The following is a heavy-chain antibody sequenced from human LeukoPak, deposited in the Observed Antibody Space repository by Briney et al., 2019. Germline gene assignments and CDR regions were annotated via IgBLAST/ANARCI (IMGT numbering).Heavy chain of an antibody. D-gene: IGHD2-2*01. CDR1: GFKFSNYA. V-gene: IGHV3-30*14. J-gene: IGHJ4*02. CDR3: ARWYCSSISCYYDY. CDR2: ISYDGSNK. Sequence: GRSLRLSCGVSGFKFSNYAMHWIRQAPGKGLEWVAVISYDGSNKYYADSVKGRFTISRDNSKNTLYLQMNSLRADDTAVYYCARWYCSSISCYYDYWGQGTLVTVSS.